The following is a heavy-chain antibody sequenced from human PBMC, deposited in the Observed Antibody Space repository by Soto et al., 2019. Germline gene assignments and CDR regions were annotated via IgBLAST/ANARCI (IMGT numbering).Heavy chain of an antibody. D-gene: IGHD6-13*01. V-gene: IGHV3-23*01. CDR2: IRCSGDGT. CDR3: PKGDGSSSWYGNS. J-gene: IGHJ4*02. Sequence: MAWDCEPRGKGLEWVSAIRCSGDGTFYPDSVKGRLTISRDNAKNTLYLQMNSLRAEDTAIYYCPKGDGSSSWYGNSWGQGTLVTVYS.